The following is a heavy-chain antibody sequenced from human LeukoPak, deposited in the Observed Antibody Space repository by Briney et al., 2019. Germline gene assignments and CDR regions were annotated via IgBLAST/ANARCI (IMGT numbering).Heavy chain of an antibody. Sequence: GRSLRLSCAASGFTFSSYGMHWVRQAPGKGLEWVAVISCDGSNKYYAGSVKGRFTISRDNSKNTLYLQMNSLRAEDTAVYYCAKDYCSSTSCYADYYYGMDVWGKGTTVTVSS. CDR3: AKDYCSSTSCYADYYYGMDV. J-gene: IGHJ6*04. CDR2: ISCDGSNK. D-gene: IGHD2-2*01. V-gene: IGHV3-30*18. CDR1: GFTFSSYG.